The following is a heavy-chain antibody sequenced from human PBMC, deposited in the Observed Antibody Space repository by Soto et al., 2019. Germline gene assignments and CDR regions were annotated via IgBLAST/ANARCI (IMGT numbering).Heavy chain of an antibody. Sequence: EVQLLESGGGLVQPGGSLRLSCAASGFTFSSYAMSWVCQAPGKGLEWVSTISGSGGSTYYADSVKGRFTISGDNSKNTMYLQMNSLRAEDMEVYYWAKNPPNGYGLVDAFENWGQGTMVTVSS. CDR1: GFTFSSYA. D-gene: IGHD5-12*01. CDR2: ISGSGGST. J-gene: IGHJ3*02. V-gene: IGHV3-23*01. CDR3: AKNPPNGYGLVDAFEN.